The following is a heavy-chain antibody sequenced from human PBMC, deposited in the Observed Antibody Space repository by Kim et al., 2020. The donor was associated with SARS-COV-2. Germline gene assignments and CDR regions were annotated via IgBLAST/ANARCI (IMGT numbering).Heavy chain of an antibody. CDR3: ARETAVAGEPHNFDY. Sequence: SETLSLTCTVSGGSISSSSYYWGWIRQPPGKGLEWIGSIYYSGSTYYNPSLKSRVTISVDTSKNQFSLKLSSVTAADTAVYYCARETAVAGEPHNFDYWGQGTLVTVSS. V-gene: IGHV4-39*07. D-gene: IGHD6-19*01. CDR2: IYYSGST. J-gene: IGHJ4*02. CDR1: GGSISSSSYY.